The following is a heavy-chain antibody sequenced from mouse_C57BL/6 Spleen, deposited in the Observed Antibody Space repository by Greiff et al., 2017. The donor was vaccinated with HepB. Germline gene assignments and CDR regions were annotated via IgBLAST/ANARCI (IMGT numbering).Heavy chain of an antibody. CDR2: INPNNGGT. CDR1: GYTFTDYN. Sequence: VQLQQSRPELVKPGASVKIPCKASGYTFTDYNMDWVKQSHGKSLEWIGDINPNNGGTIYNQKFKGKATLTVDKSSSTAYMELRSLTSEDTAVYYCARSILYGGDYWGQGTSVTVSS. V-gene: IGHV1-18*01. J-gene: IGHJ4*01. D-gene: IGHD2-12*01. CDR3: ARSILYGGDY.